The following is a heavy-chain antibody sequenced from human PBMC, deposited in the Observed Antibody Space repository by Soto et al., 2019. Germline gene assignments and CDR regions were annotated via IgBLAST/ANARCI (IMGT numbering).Heavy chain of an antibody. Sequence: PGGSLRLSCAASGFTFSSYSMNWVRQAPGKGLEWVSSISSSSSYIYYADSVKGRFTISRDNAKNSLYLQMNSLRAEDTAVYYCARWGERTGYDYYYYGMEVWGQGTTVTLSS. D-gene: IGHD5-12*01. CDR3: ARWGERTGYDYYYYGMEV. V-gene: IGHV3-21*01. CDR1: GFTFSSYS. J-gene: IGHJ6*02. CDR2: ISSSSSYI.